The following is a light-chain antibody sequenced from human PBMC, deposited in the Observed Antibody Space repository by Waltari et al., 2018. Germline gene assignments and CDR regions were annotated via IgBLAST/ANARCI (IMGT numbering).Light chain of an antibody. CDR2: AAS. CDR3: QQYYSTPWT. CDR1: QGISNS. V-gene: IGKV1-NL1*01. J-gene: IGKJ1*01. Sequence: DIQMTQSPSSLSASVGDRVTITCRASQGISNSLAWCQQKPGKPPKLLLYAASSLESGVPSRVSGSGAGTDYTLTISSLQPEDFATYYCQQYYSTPWTFGQGTKVEIK.